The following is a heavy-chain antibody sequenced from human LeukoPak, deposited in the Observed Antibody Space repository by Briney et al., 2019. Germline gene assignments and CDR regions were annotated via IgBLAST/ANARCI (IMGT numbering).Heavy chain of an antibody. J-gene: IGHJ4*02. CDR1: GVSIRSSSYY. V-gene: IGHV4-39*01. D-gene: IGHD6-19*01. CDR2: IYYSGST. CDR3: ARQVVAVAGTGYFDY. Sequence: KPSETLSLTCTVSGVSIRSSSYYWGWIRQPPGKGLEWIGSIYYSGSTFYNASLKSRGTISVDTSKNQFSLKLNSVTAADTAVYFCARQVVAVAGTGYFDYWGQGTLVTVSS.